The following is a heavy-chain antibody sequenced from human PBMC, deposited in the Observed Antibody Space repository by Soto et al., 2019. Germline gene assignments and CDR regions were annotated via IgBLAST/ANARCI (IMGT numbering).Heavy chain of an antibody. V-gene: IGHV1-18*01. CDR2: ISAYNGNT. J-gene: IGHJ6*02. Sequence: GASVKVSCKASGYTFTSYGIGWVRQAPGQGLEWMGWISAYNGNTNYAQKLQGRVTMTTDTSTSTAYMELRSLRSDDTAVYYCARGSPTYYYGSGSRSYYYYGMDVWGQGTTVTVS. CDR3: ARGSPTYYYGSGSRSYYYYGMDV. CDR1: GYTFTSYG. D-gene: IGHD3-10*01.